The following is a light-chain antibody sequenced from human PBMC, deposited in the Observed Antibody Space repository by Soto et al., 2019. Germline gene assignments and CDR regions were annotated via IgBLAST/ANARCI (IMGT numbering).Light chain of an antibody. CDR3: SSYTTSVTYV. J-gene: IGLJ1*01. CDR2: DVS. Sequence: QSALTQPASVSGSPGQSITISCTGTSSDVGAYNSVSWYQQHPGKAPKLIIYDVSTRPSGISDRFSGSKSGNTASLTISGLQDEDESDYYCSSYTTSVTYVFGTGTQLTVL. V-gene: IGLV2-14*01. CDR1: SSDVGAYNS.